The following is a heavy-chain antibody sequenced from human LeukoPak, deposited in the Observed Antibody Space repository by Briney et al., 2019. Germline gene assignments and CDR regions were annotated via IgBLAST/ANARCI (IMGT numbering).Heavy chain of an antibody. V-gene: IGHV2-5*02. J-gene: IGHJ4*02. CDR1: GFSLSTGGVG. D-gene: IGHD3-22*01. CDR3: AHMNYYDSSGYYSLSFDY. CDR2: IYWDDDK. Sequence: SGPSLVKPTQTLTLTCTFSGFSLSTGGVGVGWIRQPPGKAPEWLALIYWDDDKRYSPSLKSRLTITKDTSKNQVVLTMTNMDSVDTATYYCAHMNYYDSSGYYSLSFDYWGQGTLVTVSS.